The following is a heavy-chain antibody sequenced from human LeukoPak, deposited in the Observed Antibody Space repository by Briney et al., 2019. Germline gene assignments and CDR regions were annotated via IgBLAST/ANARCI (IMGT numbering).Heavy chain of an antibody. CDR3: ARLVLTVYAIRELGKFDY. J-gene: IGHJ4*02. CDR2: FYYSGST. V-gene: IGHV4-59*08. CDR1: GGSISSDY. Sequence: KPSETLSLTCTVSGGSISSDYWSWIRQPPGKGLEWIGYFYYSGSTNYNPSLKSRVTISVDTSKNQFSLKLSSVTAADTAVYYCARLVLTVYAIRELGKFDYWGQGTLVTVSS. D-gene: IGHD2-8*01.